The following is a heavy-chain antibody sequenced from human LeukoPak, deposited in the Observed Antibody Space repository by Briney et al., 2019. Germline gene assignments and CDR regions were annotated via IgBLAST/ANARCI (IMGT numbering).Heavy chain of an antibody. CDR3: AKVYSSSSRGSFGG. J-gene: IGHJ3*01. Sequence: SETLSLTCAVYGVSFSGYYWSWIRQSPGKGLEWIGEINHGGGTNCNTSLESRVTMSVDTSKSQFTLKLNSVTAADTAVYYCAKVYSSSSRGSFGGGGPGTMVIVSS. D-gene: IGHD6-6*01. CDR1: GVSFSGYY. V-gene: IGHV4-34*01. CDR2: INHGGGT.